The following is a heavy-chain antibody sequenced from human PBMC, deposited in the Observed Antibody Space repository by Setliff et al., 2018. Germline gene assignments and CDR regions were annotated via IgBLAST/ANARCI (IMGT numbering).Heavy chain of an antibody. Sequence: ASVKVSCKTSGYSFISYYMYWVRQAPGQGLEWMGWISAYNGDTNYAQKLQGRVTMTTDTSTSTASMELGSLRSDDTAMYYCARDAHDYDSSENPIVDYWGQGTLVTVSS. CDR1: GYSFISYY. CDR3: ARDAHDYDSSENPIVDY. CDR2: ISAYNGDT. D-gene: IGHD3-22*01. V-gene: IGHV1-18*04. J-gene: IGHJ4*02.